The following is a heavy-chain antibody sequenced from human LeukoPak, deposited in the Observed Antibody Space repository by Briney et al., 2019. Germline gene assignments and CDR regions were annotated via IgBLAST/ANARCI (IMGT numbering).Heavy chain of an antibody. CDR3: ARAYSSSSFFDY. CDR2: INWNGGST. D-gene: IGHD6-6*01. Sequence: GGSLRLSCAASGFTFDDYGMSWVRQAPGKGLEWVSGINWNGGSTGYADSVKGRFTISRDNAKNSLYLQMNSLRAEGTALYYCARAYSSSSFFDYWGQGTLVAVSS. J-gene: IGHJ4*02. V-gene: IGHV3-20*04. CDR1: GFTFDDYG.